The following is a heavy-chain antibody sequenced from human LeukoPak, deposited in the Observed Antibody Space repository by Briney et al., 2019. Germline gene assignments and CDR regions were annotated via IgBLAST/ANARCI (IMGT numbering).Heavy chain of an antibody. CDR3: TRDGSGSRIPFDY. CDR2: ITDDATT. CDR1: GFTFSSAW. V-gene: IGHV3-74*03. Sequence: GGSLRLSCAASGFTFSSAWMHWVRQAPGTGLVWVSRITDDATTTYADSVKGRFTISRDNANNTLYLQMNSLRAEDTAVYYCTRDGSGSRIPFDYWGQGTLVTVSS. D-gene: IGHD1-26*01. J-gene: IGHJ4*02.